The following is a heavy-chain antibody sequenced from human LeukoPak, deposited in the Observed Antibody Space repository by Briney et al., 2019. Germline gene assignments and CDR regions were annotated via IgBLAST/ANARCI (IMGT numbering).Heavy chain of an antibody. V-gene: IGHV1-2*02. CDR2: INPNSGGT. J-gene: IGHJ4*02. D-gene: IGHD3-22*01. CDR1: GYTFTGYY. Sequence: ASVKVSCKXSGYTFTGYYMHWVRQSPGQGLEWMGWINPNSGGTNYSQKFQGRVTMTRDTSISTAYMELSRLRSDDTAVYYCARGHSYDSSGYYPLLPWGQGTLVTVSS. CDR3: ARGHSYDSSGYYPLLP.